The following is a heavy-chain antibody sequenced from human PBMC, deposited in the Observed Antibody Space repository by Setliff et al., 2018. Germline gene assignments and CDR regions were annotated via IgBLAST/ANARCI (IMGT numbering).Heavy chain of an antibody. CDR2: IYYGGTT. CDR3: ARHRRDSSGNYFVGLYYFDY. J-gene: IGHJ4*02. CDR1: GGSISSSY. V-gene: IGHV4-59*08. Sequence: NPSETLSLTCTVSGGSISSSYWSWIRQPPGKGLEWIGYIYYGGTTNYNPSPKSRVSISLDTSKSQFSLRLRSLTAADTAVYYGARHRRDSSGNYFVGLYYFDYWGQGTPVTVSS. D-gene: IGHD3-22*01.